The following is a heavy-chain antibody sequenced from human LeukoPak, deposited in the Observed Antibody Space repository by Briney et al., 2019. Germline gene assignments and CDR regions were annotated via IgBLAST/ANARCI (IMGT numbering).Heavy chain of an antibody. CDR2: INPNSGGI. CDR3: ARDRSTMVRGENFAFDI. Sequence: ASVKVSCKASGYTFSDYYMHWVRQAPGQALEWMGWINPNSGGINYAQRFQGSVTMTRGTSLSTAYMELSRLRSDDTAVYYCARDRSTMVRGENFAFDIWGQGTMVTVSS. J-gene: IGHJ3*02. V-gene: IGHV1-2*02. D-gene: IGHD3-10*01. CDR1: GYTFSDYY.